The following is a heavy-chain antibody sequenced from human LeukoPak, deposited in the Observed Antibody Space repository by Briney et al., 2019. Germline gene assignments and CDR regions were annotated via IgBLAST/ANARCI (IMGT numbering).Heavy chain of an antibody. CDR3: ARDLTVTTSAFDI. V-gene: IGHV4-34*01. Sequence: SETLSLTCAVYGGSFSGYYWSWIRQPPGKGLEWIGEINHSGSTNYNPSLKSRVTISVDTSKNQFSLKLSSVTAADTAVYYCARDLTVTTSAFDIWGQGTTVTVSS. J-gene: IGHJ3*02. CDR1: GGSFSGYY. D-gene: IGHD4-17*01. CDR2: INHSGST.